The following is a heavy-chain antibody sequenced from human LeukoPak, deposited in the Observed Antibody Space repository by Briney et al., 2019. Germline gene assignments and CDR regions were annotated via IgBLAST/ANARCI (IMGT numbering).Heavy chain of an antibody. D-gene: IGHD6-13*01. CDR3: ARVVRYSSSWEDY. CDR2: IIPILGIA. Sequence: SVKVSCKASGGTFSSYTISWVRQAPGQGLEWMGRIIPILGIANYAQKFQGRVTIAADKSTSTAYMELSSLRSEDTAVYYCARVVRYSSSWEDYWGQGTLVTVSS. J-gene: IGHJ4*02. CDR1: GGTFSSYT. V-gene: IGHV1-69*02.